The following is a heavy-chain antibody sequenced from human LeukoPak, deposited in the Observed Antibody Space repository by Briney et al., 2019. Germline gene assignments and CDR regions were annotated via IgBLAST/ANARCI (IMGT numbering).Heavy chain of an antibody. CDR2: IKQDGSEK. D-gene: IGHD6-13*01. J-gene: IGHJ4*02. V-gene: IGHV3-7*01. CDR1: GFTFSSYW. CDR3: ASFPAADDY. Sequence: PGGSLRLSCAASGFTFSSYWMSWVRQAPGKGLEWVANIKQDGSEKYYVDSVKGRFTISRDNAKNSLYLQMNSLRADDMAVYYCASFPAADDYWGQGTLVTVSS.